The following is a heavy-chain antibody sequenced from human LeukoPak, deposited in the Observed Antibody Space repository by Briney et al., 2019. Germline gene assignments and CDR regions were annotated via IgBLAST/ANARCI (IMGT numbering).Heavy chain of an antibody. Sequence: PSETLSLTCTVSGGSISSSSYYWGWIRQPPGKGLEWIGSMYYSGSTYYNPSLKSRVTISVDTSKNQFSLKLSSVTAADTAVYYCARPNSGSFPFMFFDYWGQGTLVTVSS. CDR3: ARPNSGSFPFMFFDY. V-gene: IGHV4-39*01. CDR2: MYYSGST. D-gene: IGHD1-26*01. CDR1: GGSISSSSYY. J-gene: IGHJ4*02.